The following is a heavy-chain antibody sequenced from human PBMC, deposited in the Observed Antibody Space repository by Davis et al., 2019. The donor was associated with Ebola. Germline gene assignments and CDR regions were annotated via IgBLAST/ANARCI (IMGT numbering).Heavy chain of an antibody. D-gene: IGHD1-26*01. V-gene: IGHV4-59*12. CDR2: IYYSGST. J-gene: IGHJ3*02. CDR1: GGSISSYY. Sequence: MPSETLSLTCTVSGGSISSYYWSWIRQPPGKGLEWIGYIYYSGSTNYNPSLKSQVTISVDTSKNQFSLKLISVTAADTAVYYCAFVGVNTKGDARDIWGQGTMVTVSS. CDR3: AFVGVNTKGDARDI.